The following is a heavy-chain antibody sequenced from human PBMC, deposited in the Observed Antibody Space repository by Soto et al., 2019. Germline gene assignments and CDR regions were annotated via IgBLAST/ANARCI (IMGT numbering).Heavy chain of an antibody. D-gene: IGHD5-18*01. CDR3: ARENGYSYATDGYFDY. CDR2: ISYDGSNK. V-gene: IGHV3-30-3*01. CDR1: GFTFSSYA. J-gene: IGHJ4*02. Sequence: PGGSLRLSCAASGFTFSSYAMHWVRQAPGKGLEWVAVISYDGSNKYYADSVKGRFTISRDNSKNTLYLQMNSLRAEDTAVYYCARENGYSYATDGYFDYWGQGTLVTVSS.